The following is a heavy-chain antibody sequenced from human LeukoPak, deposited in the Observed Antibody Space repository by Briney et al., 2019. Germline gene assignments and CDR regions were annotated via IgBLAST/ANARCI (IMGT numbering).Heavy chain of an antibody. Sequence: GGSLRLSCAASGFTVSSNYMSWVRQAPGKGLEWVSAISGSGGSTYYADSVKGRFTISRDNSKNTLYLQMNSLRAEDTAVYYCAKDIRKYYGSGSYQDAFDIWGQGTMVTVSS. J-gene: IGHJ3*02. CDR1: GFTVSSNY. V-gene: IGHV3-23*01. CDR2: ISGSGGST. D-gene: IGHD3-10*01. CDR3: AKDIRKYYGSGSYQDAFDI.